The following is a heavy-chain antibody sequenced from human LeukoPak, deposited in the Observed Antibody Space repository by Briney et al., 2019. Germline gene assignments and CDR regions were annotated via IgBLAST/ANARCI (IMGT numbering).Heavy chain of an antibody. Sequence: GGSLRLSCAASGFTFSSYWMSWVRQAPGKGLEWVANIKQDGSEKYYVDSVKGRFTISRDNAKNSLYLQMNSLRAEDTAVYYCARGYGGNSGYFQHWGQGTLVTVSS. V-gene: IGHV3-7*01. J-gene: IGHJ1*01. D-gene: IGHD4-23*01. CDR2: IKQDGSEK. CDR1: GFTFSSYW. CDR3: ARGYGGNSGYFQH.